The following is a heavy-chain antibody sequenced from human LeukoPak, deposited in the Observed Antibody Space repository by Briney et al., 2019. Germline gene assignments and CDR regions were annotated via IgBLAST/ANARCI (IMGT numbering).Heavy chain of an antibody. V-gene: IGHV4-39*07. D-gene: IGHD1/OR15-1a*01. Sequence: PSETLSLTCTVSGGSISSSSYYWGWIRQPPGKGLEWIGSIYYSGSTYYNPSLKSRVTISVDTSKNQFSLKLSSVTAADTAVYYCARVGLEQTIDYWGQGTLVTVSS. J-gene: IGHJ4*02. CDR2: IYYSGST. CDR1: GGSISSSSYY. CDR3: ARVGLEQTIDY.